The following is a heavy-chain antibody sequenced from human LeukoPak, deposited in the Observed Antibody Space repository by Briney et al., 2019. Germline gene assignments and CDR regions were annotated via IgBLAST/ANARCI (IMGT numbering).Heavy chain of an antibody. D-gene: IGHD2-15*01. V-gene: IGHV3-23*01. CDR3: AKRGHLGYCSGGSCSYYFDY. J-gene: IGHJ4*02. Sequence: GGSLRLSCAASGFTLSSYAMSWVRQAPGEGLEWVSTISGSADNTNYAEAVKGRFTISRDNSKNTMYLQMNSLRAEDTAVYYCAKRGHLGYCSGGSCSYYFDYWGQGTLVTVSS. CDR2: ISGSADNT. CDR1: GFTLSSYA.